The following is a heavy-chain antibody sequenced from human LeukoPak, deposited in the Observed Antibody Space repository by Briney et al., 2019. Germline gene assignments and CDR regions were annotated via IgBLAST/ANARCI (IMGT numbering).Heavy chain of an antibody. D-gene: IGHD3-16*01. CDR3: ARGVGLGGWFDP. Sequence: GGSLRLSCAASGFTFSSYSMNWVRQAPGKGLDWALSISSSSRHLYYADSVKGRFTISRDNAKNSLYLQMNSLRVEDTAVYYCARGVGLGGWFDPWGQGTLVTVSS. CDR1: GFTFSSYS. CDR2: ISSSSRHL. J-gene: IGHJ5*02. V-gene: IGHV3-21*01.